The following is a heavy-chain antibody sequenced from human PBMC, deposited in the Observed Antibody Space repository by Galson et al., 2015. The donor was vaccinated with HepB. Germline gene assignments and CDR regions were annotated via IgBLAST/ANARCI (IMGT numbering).Heavy chain of an antibody. V-gene: IGHV1-24*01. CDR1: GYTLTELS. J-gene: IGHJ1*01. CDR2: FDPEDGET. D-gene: IGHD6-13*01. CDR3: ATKGGSLQGIAAAGTSMNFQH. Sequence: SVKVSCKVSGYTLTELSMHWVRQAPGKGLEWMGGFDPEDGETIYAQKFQGRVTMTEDTSADTAYMELSSLRSEDTAVYYCATKGGSLQGIAAAGTSMNFQHWGQGTLVTVSS.